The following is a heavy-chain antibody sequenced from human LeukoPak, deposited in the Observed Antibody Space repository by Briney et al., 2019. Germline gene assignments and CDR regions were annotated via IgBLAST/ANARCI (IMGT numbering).Heavy chain of an antibody. CDR1: GYSFTSYW. J-gene: IGHJ5*02. Sequence: GESLKISCKGSGYSFTSYWIAWVRQMPGEGLEWMGMFYPGDSDTRYSPSFQGQVTISADKSISTAYLQWSSLKVSDTAMYYCARLGTGRGFDPWGQGTLVTVPS. V-gene: IGHV5-51*01. CDR3: ARLGTGRGFDP. D-gene: IGHD1-1*01. CDR2: FYPGDSDT.